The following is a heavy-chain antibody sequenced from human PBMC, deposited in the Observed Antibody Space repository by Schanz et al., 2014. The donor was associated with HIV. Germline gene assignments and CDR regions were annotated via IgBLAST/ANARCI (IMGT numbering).Heavy chain of an antibody. Sequence: EVQLVESGGGLVKPGGSLRLSCAASGFTFSIYTLTWVRQAPGKGLEWVSSISSSSTYIHYADSMKGRLTISRDNAKNSVDLQMNSLRVEDTAVYYCARDRDDYGDYASWGQGTLVTVSS. V-gene: IGHV3-21*02. J-gene: IGHJ5*02. CDR1: GFTFSIYT. D-gene: IGHD4-17*01. CDR3: ARDRDDYGDYAS. CDR2: ISSSSTYI.